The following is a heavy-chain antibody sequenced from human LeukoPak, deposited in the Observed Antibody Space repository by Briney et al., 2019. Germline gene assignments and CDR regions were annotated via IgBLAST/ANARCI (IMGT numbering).Heavy chain of an antibody. CDR3: ARHDAFDI. CDR2: IYSGGST. V-gene: IGHV3-53*01. CDR1: GYTVSSNY. Sequence: GGSLRLSCAASGYTVSSNYMSWVRQAPGKGLEWVSVIYSGGSTYYADSVKGRFTISRDNSKNTVYLQMNSLRAEDTAVYYCARHDAFDIWGQGIMVTVSS. J-gene: IGHJ3*02.